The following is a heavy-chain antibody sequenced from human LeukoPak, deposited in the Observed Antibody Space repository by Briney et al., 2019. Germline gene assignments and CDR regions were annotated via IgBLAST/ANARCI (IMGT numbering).Heavy chain of an antibody. D-gene: IGHD3-10*01. V-gene: IGHV1-18*01. CDR2: ISAYNGNT. Sequence: ASVKVSCKASGYTFTSYGISWVRQAPGQGLEWMGWISAYNGNTNYAQKLQGRVNMTTDTSTSTACMEMRSLRYDDTEVYYCARDLITMVRGVIIRPLGYWGQGTLVTVSS. CDR3: ARDLITMVRGVIIRPLGY. CDR1: GYTFTSYG. J-gene: IGHJ4*02.